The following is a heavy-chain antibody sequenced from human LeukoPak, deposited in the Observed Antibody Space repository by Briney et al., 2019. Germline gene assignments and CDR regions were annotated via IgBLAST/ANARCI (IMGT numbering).Heavy chain of an antibody. Sequence: KSGGSLRLSCAASGFTFSDYYMSWIRQAPGKGLEWISYISSSGSTIYYADSVKGRFTISRDNAKNSLCLQMNSLRAEDTAVYYCARIGGCSSTSCYTYNWFDPWGQGTLVTVSS. D-gene: IGHD2-2*02. CDR1: GFTFSDYY. CDR3: ARIGGCSSTSCYTYNWFDP. J-gene: IGHJ5*02. CDR2: ISSSGSTI. V-gene: IGHV3-11*01.